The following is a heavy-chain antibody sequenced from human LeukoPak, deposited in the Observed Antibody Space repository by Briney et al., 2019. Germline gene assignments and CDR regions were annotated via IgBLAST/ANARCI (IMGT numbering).Heavy chain of an antibody. Sequence: GGSLRLSCAASGFTFSSYGMPWVRQAPGKGLEWVAVIWYDGSNKYYADSVKGRFTISRDNSKNTLYLQMNSLRAEDTAVYYCARGPGGSSGYYGYYYYYMDVWGRGTTVTVSS. CDR1: GFTFSSYG. CDR2: IWYDGSNK. J-gene: IGHJ6*03. CDR3: ARGPGGSSGYYGYYYYYMDV. D-gene: IGHD3-22*01. V-gene: IGHV3-33*01.